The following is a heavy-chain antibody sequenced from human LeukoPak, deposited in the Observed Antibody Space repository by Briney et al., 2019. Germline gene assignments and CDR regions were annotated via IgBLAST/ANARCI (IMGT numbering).Heavy chain of an antibody. CDR3: ARGGTGGATSRVFDY. Sequence: SVKVSCKASGYTFTGYAISWVRQAPGQGLEWMGGIIPIFGTANYAQKFQGRVTITADESTSTAYMELSSLRSEDTAVYYCARGGTGGATSRVFDYWGQGTLVTVSS. J-gene: IGHJ4*02. V-gene: IGHV1-69*13. CDR1: GYTFTGYA. CDR2: IIPIFGTA. D-gene: IGHD1-26*01.